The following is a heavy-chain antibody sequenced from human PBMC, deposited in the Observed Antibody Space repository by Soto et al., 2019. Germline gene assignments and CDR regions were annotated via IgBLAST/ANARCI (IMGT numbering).Heavy chain of an antibody. J-gene: IGHJ3*02. Sequence: ASVKVSCKVSGYTLTELSMHWVRQAPGKGLEWMGGFDPEDGETIYAQKFQGRVTMTEDTSTDTAYMELSSLRSEDTAVYYCAPEGATNPLDAFDIWGQGTMVTVSS. CDR2: FDPEDGET. CDR3: APEGATNPLDAFDI. CDR1: GYTLTELS. D-gene: IGHD1-26*01. V-gene: IGHV1-24*01.